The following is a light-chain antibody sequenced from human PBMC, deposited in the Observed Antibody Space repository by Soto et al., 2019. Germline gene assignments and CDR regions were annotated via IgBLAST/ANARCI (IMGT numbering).Light chain of an antibody. CDR1: QSISRSD. CDR2: GAS. J-gene: IGKJ2*01. Sequence: EIVFTQSPGTLSLSPGESATLPCRASQSISRSDFAWYQQKQGPAPRFLIYGASSSATGIPDRFSGSGSGTDFSVTISGVESEAFEVYYYQYYGPATPMSAFGQRTKLE. CDR3: QYYGPATPMSA. V-gene: IGKV3-20*01.